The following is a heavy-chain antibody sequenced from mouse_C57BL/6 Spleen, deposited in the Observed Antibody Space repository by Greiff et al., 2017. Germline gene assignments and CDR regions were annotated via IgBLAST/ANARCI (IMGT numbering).Heavy chain of an antibody. V-gene: IGHV5-17*01. CDR1: GFTFSDYG. CDR3: ARKDSYYAMDY. Sequence: DVMLVESGGGLVKPGGSLKLSCAASGFTFSDYGMHWVRQAPEKGLEWVAYISSGSSTIYYADTVKGRFTISRDNAKNTLFLQMTSLRSEDTAMYYCARKDSYYAMDYWGQGTSVTVSS. J-gene: IGHJ4*01. CDR2: ISSGSSTI.